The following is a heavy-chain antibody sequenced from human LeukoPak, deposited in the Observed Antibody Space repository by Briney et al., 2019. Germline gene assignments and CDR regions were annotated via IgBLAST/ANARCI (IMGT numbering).Heavy chain of an antibody. CDR1: GYTFTSYD. Sequence: ASVKVSCKASGYTFTSYDINWVRQPPGQGLEWMGWMNPNSGNTGYAQKFQGRVTMTRNTSISTAYMELSSLRSEDTAVYYCARDSSGPNWFDPWGQGTLVTVSS. CDR3: ARDSSGPNWFDP. J-gene: IGHJ5*02. CDR2: MNPNSGNT. V-gene: IGHV1-8*01. D-gene: IGHD3-22*01.